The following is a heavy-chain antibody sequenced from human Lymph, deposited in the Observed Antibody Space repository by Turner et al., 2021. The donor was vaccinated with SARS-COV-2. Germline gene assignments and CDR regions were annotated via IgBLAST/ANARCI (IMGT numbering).Heavy chain of an antibody. CDR2: ISYDGSNK. Sequence: QMQLVESGGGVVQPGRSLRLSCAASGFTFSSYAMHWVRQAPGKGLEWVALISYDGSNKYYADSVKGRFTISRDNSKNTLYLQVNSLIAEDTAVYYCARDLGGHEDYWGQGTLVTVSS. V-gene: IGHV3-30-3*01. D-gene: IGHD3-3*01. CDR3: ARDLGGHEDY. J-gene: IGHJ4*02. CDR1: GFTFSSYA.